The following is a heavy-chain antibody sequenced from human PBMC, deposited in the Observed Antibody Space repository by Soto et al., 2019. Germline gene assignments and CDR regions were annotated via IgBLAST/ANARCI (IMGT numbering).Heavy chain of an antibody. CDR1: GYTFTSYD. D-gene: IGHD3-22*01. Sequence: ASVKVSCKASGYTFTSYDINWVRQATGQGLEWMGWMNPNSGNTGYAQKFQGRVTMTRNTSISTVYMELSSLRSEDTAVYYCARGLRAYYYDSRGPGYWGQGTLVTVSS. CDR3: ARGLRAYYYDSRGPGY. J-gene: IGHJ4*02. CDR2: MNPNSGNT. V-gene: IGHV1-8*01.